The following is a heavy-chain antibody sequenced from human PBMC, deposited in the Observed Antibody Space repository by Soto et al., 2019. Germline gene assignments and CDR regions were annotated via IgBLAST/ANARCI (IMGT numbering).Heavy chain of an antibody. CDR1: GFTFSSYA. Sequence: GSLSLSCAASGFTFSSYAMHWVRQAPGKGLEWVAVISYDGSNKYYADSVKGRFTISRDNSKNTLYLQMNSLRAEDTAVYYCARDMGVATIILDYWGQGTLVTVSS. CDR2: ISYDGSNK. V-gene: IGHV3-30-3*01. J-gene: IGHJ4*02. D-gene: IGHD5-12*01. CDR3: ARDMGVATIILDY.